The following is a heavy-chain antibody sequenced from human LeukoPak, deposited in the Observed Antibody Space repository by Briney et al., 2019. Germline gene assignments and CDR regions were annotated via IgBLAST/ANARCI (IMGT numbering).Heavy chain of an antibody. J-gene: IGHJ6*02. D-gene: IGHD6-13*01. V-gene: IGHV4-59*01. CDR3: ARVTGYSSSWDYYYYGMDV. CDR2: IYYSGST. Sequence: SETLSLTCAVYVGSFSGYYWNWIRQPPGKGLEWIGYIYYSGSTNYNPSLKSRVTISVDTSKNQFSLKLTSVTAADTAVYYCARVTGYSSSWDYYYYGMDVWGQGTTATVSS. CDR1: VGSFSGYY.